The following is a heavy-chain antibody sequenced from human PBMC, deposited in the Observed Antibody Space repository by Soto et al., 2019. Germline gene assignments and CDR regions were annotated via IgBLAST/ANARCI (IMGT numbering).Heavy chain of an antibody. CDR1: GFTFSSYA. CDR3: AKGRKYTGYPYYFDY. V-gene: IGHV3-23*01. J-gene: IGHJ4*02. Sequence: GGSLRLSCAASGFTFSSYAMSWVRQAPGKGLEWVSAISGSGGSTYYADSVKGRFTISRDNSKNTLYLQMNSLRAEDTAVYYCAKGRKYTGYPYYFDYWGQGTLVTVSS. D-gene: IGHD3-9*01. CDR2: ISGSGGST.